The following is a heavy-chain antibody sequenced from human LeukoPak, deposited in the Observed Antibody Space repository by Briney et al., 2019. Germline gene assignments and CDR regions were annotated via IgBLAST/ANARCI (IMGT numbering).Heavy chain of an antibody. CDR2: IGTSSTTI. CDR3: ASLNNDDY. V-gene: IGHV3-48*01. Sequence: GSLRLSCAAFGFTFSSYTMNWVRQPPGKGLEWVSNIGTSSTTIYYADSVKGRFTISRDNAKNSLYLQMNSLRVEDTAVYYCASLNNDDYWGQGTLVTVPS. J-gene: IGHJ4*02. D-gene: IGHD1-1*01. CDR1: GFTFSSYT.